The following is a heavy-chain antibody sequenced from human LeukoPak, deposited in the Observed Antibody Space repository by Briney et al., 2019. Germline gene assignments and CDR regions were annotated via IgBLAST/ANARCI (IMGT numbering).Heavy chain of an antibody. CDR2: ISYDGSNK. V-gene: IGHV3-30-3*01. CDR3: RVVVIATALDY. Sequence: GGSLRLSCAASGFTFSSYAMHWVRQAPGKGLEWVAVISYDGSNKYYADSVKGRFTISRDNSKNTLYLQMNSLRAEDTAVYYCRVVVIATALDYWGQGTLVTVSS. J-gene: IGHJ4*02. CDR1: GFTFSSYA. D-gene: IGHD2-21*01.